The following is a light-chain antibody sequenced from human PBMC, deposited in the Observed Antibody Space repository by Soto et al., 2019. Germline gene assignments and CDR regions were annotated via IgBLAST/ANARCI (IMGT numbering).Light chain of an antibody. CDR3: QQHDTYSRT. Sequence: DIQMTQSPSTLSASVGDRVIITCRASQNISRWLAWYQQKPGKAPKLLIYKASSLQSGFPSRFSGSGSGTEFTLTISSLQPDDFATYYCQQHDTYSRTFGQGTKVEIK. J-gene: IGKJ1*01. V-gene: IGKV1-5*03. CDR1: QNISRW. CDR2: KAS.